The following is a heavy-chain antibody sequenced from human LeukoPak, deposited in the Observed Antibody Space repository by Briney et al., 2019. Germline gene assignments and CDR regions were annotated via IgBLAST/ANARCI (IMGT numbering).Heavy chain of an antibody. CDR2: TYYRSKWYN. J-gene: IGHJ5*02. Sequence: SQTLSLTCAISGDSVSSNGAARNWIRQSPSRGLEWLGRTYYRSKWYNDYAVSVKSRITINPDTSKNQFSLQLNSVTPEDTAVYYCARVLYSSSSIRFDPWGQGTLVTVSS. D-gene: IGHD6-6*01. CDR1: GDSVSSNGAA. CDR3: ARVLYSSSSIRFDP. V-gene: IGHV6-1*01.